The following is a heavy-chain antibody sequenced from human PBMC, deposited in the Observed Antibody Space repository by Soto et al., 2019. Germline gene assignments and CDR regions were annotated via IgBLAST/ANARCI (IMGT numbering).Heavy chain of an antibody. Sequence: PSETMSLTGTVTGACSDSDYLGWIRQPPGKRLEWLGYLYFNGNTDYNPSLKSRVTISVDTSKNQFSLNLSSVTTADTAVYYCARHWDYDHDGADWFDPWGLGTLVTVSS. CDR1: GACSDSDY. V-gene: IGHV4-59*01. CDR3: ARHWDYDHDGADWFDP. J-gene: IGHJ5*02. CDR2: LYFNGNT. D-gene: IGHD3-22*01.